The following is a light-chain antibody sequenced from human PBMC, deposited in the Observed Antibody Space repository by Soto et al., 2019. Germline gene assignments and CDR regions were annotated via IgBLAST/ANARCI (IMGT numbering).Light chain of an antibody. Sequence: ETVLTQSPATLYVSPGERATLSCRASQSVGSYLAWYQQKPGQSPRLLIYDASNRATGVPVRFSGSGSGTDFTLSISSLEPEDFAVYYCHQRSDWWTFGQGTKVEIK. V-gene: IGKV3-11*01. CDR1: QSVGSY. CDR3: HQRSDWWT. CDR2: DAS. J-gene: IGKJ1*01.